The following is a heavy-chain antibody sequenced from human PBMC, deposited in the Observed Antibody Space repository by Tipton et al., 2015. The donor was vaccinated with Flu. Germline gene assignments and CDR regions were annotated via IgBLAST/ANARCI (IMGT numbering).Heavy chain of an antibody. CDR1: GDSIGYPYF. Sequence: TLSLTCSVSGDSIGYPYFWGWIRQAPGKGLEWIGSMSHSGRTYYNPSLKSRVTISADTWKTQFSLKLGSVTAADTAVYYCARLTYYYGSGTSDCWGQGTLLTVSS. V-gene: IGHV4-38-2*01. J-gene: IGHJ4*02. CDR3: ARLTYYYGSGTSDC. D-gene: IGHD3-10*01. CDR2: MSHSGRT.